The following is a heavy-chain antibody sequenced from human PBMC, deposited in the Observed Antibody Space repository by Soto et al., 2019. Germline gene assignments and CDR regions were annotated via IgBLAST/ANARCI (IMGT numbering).Heavy chain of an antibody. CDR3: ARDRQYSGSGSYDY. D-gene: IGHD1-26*01. V-gene: IGHV1-18*01. J-gene: IGHJ4*02. CDR1: GYTFTSYG. Sequence: ASVKVSCKASGYTFTSYGISWVRQAPGQGLEWVGWISAYNGNTNYAQKLQGRVTMTTDTSTSTAYMELRSLRSDDTAVYYCARDRQYSGSGSYDYWGQGTLVTVS. CDR2: ISAYNGNT.